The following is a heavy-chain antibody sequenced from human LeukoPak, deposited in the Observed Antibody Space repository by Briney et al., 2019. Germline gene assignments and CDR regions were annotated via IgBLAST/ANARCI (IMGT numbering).Heavy chain of an antibody. CDR1: GFTVSSNY. D-gene: IGHD6-19*01. J-gene: IGHJ4*02. V-gene: IGHV3-53*01. CDR3: ARVVAGYYDY. Sequence: GGSLRLSCAASGFTVSSNYMSWVRQAPGKGLEWVSVIYSGGSTYYADSVKGRFTISRDNSKNTLYLQMNSLRAEDTAVYYCARVVAGYYDYWGQGTLDTVSS. CDR2: IYSGGST.